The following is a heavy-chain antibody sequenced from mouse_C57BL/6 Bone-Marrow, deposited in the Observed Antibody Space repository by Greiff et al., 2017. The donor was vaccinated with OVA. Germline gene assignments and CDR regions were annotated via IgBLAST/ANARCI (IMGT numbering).Heavy chain of an antibody. J-gene: IGHJ2*01. D-gene: IGHD1-1*01. CDR1: GYSITSDYA. V-gene: IGHV3-2*02. CDR2: ISYSGST. CDR3: ASHYGSSYFDY. Sequence: QSGPGLVKPSQSLSLTCTVTGYSITSDYAWNWIRQFPGNKLEWMGYISYSGSTSYNPSLKSRISITRDTSKNQFFLQLNSVTTEDTATYYCASHYGSSYFDYWGQGTTLTVSS.